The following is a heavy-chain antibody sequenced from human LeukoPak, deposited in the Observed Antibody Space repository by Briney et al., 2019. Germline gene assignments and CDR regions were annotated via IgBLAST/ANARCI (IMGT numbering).Heavy chain of an antibody. CDR1: GGSFSGYY. D-gene: IGHD3-22*01. CDR2: INHSGST. J-gene: IGHJ4*02. V-gene: IGHV4-34*01. Sequence: SETLSLTCAVYGGSFSGYYRSWIRQPPGKGLEWIGEINHSGSTNYNPSLKSRVTISVDTSKNQFSLKLSSVTAADTAVYYCARGYYYDSSGLGPFDYWGQGTLVTVSS. CDR3: ARGYYYDSSGLGPFDY.